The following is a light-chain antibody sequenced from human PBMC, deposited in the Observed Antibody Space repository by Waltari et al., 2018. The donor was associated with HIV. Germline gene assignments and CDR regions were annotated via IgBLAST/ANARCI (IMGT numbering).Light chain of an antibody. CDR1: VLAKKY. J-gene: IGLJ3*02. Sequence: SYELTQPSSVSVSPGQTARITCSGDVLAKKYARWFQQKPGQAPVLVIYKDTERPSGIPERFSGSSSGTTVTLTISGAQVEDEADYYCYSAADNTWVFGGGTKLTLL. CDR2: KDT. CDR3: YSAADNTWV. V-gene: IGLV3-27*01.